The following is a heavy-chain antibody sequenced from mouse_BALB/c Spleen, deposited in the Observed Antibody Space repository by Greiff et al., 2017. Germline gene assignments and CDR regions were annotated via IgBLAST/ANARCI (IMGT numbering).Heavy chain of an antibody. CDR1: GFTFTDYY. CDR2: IRNKANGYTT. Sequence: EVHLVESGGGLVQPGGSLRLSCATSGFTFTDYYMSWVRQPPGKALEWLGFIRNKANGYTTEYSASVKGRFTISRDNSQSILYLQMNTLRAEDSATYYCARALYYYGSSYSYYFDYWGQGTTLTVSA. J-gene: IGHJ2*01. D-gene: IGHD1-1*01. V-gene: IGHV7-3*02. CDR3: ARALYYYGSSYSYYFDY.